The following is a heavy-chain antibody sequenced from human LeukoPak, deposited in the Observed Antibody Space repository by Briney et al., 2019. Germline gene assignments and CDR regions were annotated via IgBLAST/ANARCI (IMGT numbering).Heavy chain of an antibody. CDR2: INPSGGST. CDR3: ARVAYYDSSGCYPPPYYFDY. D-gene: IGHD3-22*01. J-gene: IGHJ4*02. V-gene: IGHV1-46*01. CDR1: GYTFTSYY. Sequence: ASVKVPCKASGYTFTSYYMHWARQAPGQGLEWMGIINPSGGSTSYAQKFQGRVTMTRDTSTSTVYMELSSLRSEDTAVYYCARVAYYDSSGCYPPPYYFDYWGQGTLVTVSS.